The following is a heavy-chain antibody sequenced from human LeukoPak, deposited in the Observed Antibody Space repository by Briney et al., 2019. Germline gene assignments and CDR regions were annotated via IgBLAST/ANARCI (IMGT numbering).Heavy chain of an antibody. CDR3: ARYYYGSGSPPDY. V-gene: IGHV1-2*02. Sequence: GASVKVSCKASGYTFTGYYMHWVRQAPGQGLEWMGWINPNSGGTNYAQKFQGRVTMTRDTSISTAYMELSRLRSDDTAVYYCARYYYGSGSPPDYWGQGTLVTVSS. CDR1: GYTFTGYY. CDR2: INPNSGGT. J-gene: IGHJ4*02. D-gene: IGHD3-10*01.